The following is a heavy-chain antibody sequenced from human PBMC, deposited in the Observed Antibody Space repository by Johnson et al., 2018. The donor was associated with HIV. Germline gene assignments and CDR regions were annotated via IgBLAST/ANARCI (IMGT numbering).Heavy chain of an antibody. Sequence: QVQLVESGGGVVQRGGSLRVSCAASGFTFSSYAMHWVRQAPGKGLEWVAVISYDGSNKYYADSVKGRFTISRDNSKNTLYLEMNSLRAEDTAVYYCARDHSGYDSVTAAFDIWGQGTMVTVSS. D-gene: IGHD5-12*01. CDR3: ARDHSGYDSVTAAFDI. CDR2: ISYDGSNK. V-gene: IGHV3-30*04. J-gene: IGHJ3*02. CDR1: GFTFSSYA.